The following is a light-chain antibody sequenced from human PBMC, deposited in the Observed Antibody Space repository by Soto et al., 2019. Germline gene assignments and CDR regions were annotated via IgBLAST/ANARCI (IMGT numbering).Light chain of an antibody. CDR2: SAS. CDR1: QDISVY. J-gene: IGKJ5*01. CDR3: QKFNTAPLT. V-gene: IGKV1-27*01. Sequence: DIQMTQSPSSLSASVGDRVTITCRASQDISVYLAWYQQKPGNVPKLLIYSASTLQSGVPSRFSGSGSGTDITLTISSLQPEDVATYYCQKFNTAPLTFGQGTRLEIK.